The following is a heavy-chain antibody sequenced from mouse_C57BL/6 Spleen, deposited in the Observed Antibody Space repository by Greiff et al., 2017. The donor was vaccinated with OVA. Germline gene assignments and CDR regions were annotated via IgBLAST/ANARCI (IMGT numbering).Heavy chain of an antibody. CDR3: ASLYYGKGYYFDY. V-gene: IGHV1-82*01. CDR2: IYPGDGDT. J-gene: IGHJ2*01. D-gene: IGHD2-1*01. Sequence: QVQLQQSGPELVKPGASVKISCKASGYAFSSSWMNWVKQRPGKGLEWIGRIYPGDGDTNYNGKFKGKATLTADKSSSTAYMQLSSLTSEDSAVYFCASLYYGKGYYFDYWGQGTTLTVSS. CDR1: GYAFSSSW.